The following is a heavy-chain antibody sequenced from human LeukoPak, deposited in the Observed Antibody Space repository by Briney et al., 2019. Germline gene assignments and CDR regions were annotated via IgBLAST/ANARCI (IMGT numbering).Heavy chain of an antibody. D-gene: IGHD3-10*01. J-gene: IGHJ4*02. CDR3: ARRPSKKWFGDEYYFDY. CDR1: GFSFSDFT. Sequence: GGSLRLSCAASGFSFSDFTMTWVRQAPGKGLEWVSSITTSSTYIYFADSLKGRFTISRDNAKNSLYLQMNSLRAEDTAVYYCARRPSKKWFGDEYYFDYWGQGTLVTVSS. V-gene: IGHV3-21*01. CDR2: ITTSSTYI.